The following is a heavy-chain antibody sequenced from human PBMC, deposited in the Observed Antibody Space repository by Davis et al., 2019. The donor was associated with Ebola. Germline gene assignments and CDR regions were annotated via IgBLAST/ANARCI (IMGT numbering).Heavy chain of an antibody. CDR1: GGSISPNY. J-gene: IGHJ4*02. D-gene: IGHD3-22*01. CDR3: ARLDQPYYHDSGGYVD. Sequence: PSETLSLTCTVPGGSISPNYWSWIRQPPGKGLECIGYISYTGSTNYNPSLKSRVTISVTTSKNQFTLKLSSVTAADTAVYYCARLDQPYYHDSGGYVDWGQGMLVTVSS. CDR2: ISYTGST. V-gene: IGHV4-59*08.